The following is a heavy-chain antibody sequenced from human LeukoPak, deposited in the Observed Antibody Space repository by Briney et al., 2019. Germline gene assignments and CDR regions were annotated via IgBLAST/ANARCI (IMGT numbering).Heavy chain of an antibody. Sequence: ASVKVSCKASGFTFTSSAVQWVRQARGQRLEWIGWIVVGSGNTNYAQKFQERVTFTRDMSTSTAYMELSSLRSEDTAVYYCAVTARVAAADYFDYWGQGTLVTVSS. V-gene: IGHV1-58*01. CDR2: IVVGSGNT. J-gene: IGHJ4*02. D-gene: IGHD6-13*01. CDR1: GFTFTSSA. CDR3: AVTARVAAADYFDY.